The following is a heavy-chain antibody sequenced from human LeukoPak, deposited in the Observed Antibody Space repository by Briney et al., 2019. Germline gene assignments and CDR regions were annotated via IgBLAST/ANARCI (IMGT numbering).Heavy chain of an antibody. J-gene: IGHJ3*02. CDR1: GYTLTSYD. CDR3: ARDPAGYGSGSYSVGAFDI. D-gene: IGHD3-10*01. CDR2: MNPNGGAT. Sequence: GASVKVSCKASGYTLTSYDINWVRQATGQGLEWMGWMNPNGGATKYTQKFQGRVTMTRDTSINTAYMELSSLRSDDTAVYYCARDPAGYGSGSYSVGAFDIWGQGTMVTVSS. V-gene: IGHV1-2*02.